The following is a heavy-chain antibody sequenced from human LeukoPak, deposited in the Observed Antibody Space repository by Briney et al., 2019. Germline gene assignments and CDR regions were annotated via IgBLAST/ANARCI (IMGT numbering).Heavy chain of an antibody. D-gene: IGHD6-19*01. J-gene: IGHJ4*02. CDR1: GFTVSSNY. V-gene: IGHV3-66*02. CDR3: ARDLSSGWYDY. Sequence: GGSLRLXCAASGFTVSSNYMSWVRQAPGKGLEWVSVIYSGGSTYYADSVKGRFTNSRDNSKNTLYLQMNSLRAEDTAVYYCARDLSSGWYDYWGQGTLVTVSS. CDR2: IYSGGST.